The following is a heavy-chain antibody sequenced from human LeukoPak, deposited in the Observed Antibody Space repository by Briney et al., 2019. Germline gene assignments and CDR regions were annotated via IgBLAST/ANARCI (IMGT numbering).Heavy chain of an antibody. J-gene: IGHJ6*02. Sequence: GRSLRLSCAASGFTFSSYGMHWVRQAPGKGLEWVAVISYDGSNKWYADSVKGRFTISRDNSKNTLYVRMNSLRSEDTAVYYCAKEWLRFSFYYYGMDVWGQGTTVTVSS. CDR1: GFTFSSYG. CDR3: AKEWLRFSFYYYGMDV. D-gene: IGHD5-12*01. V-gene: IGHV3-30*18. CDR2: ISYDGSNK.